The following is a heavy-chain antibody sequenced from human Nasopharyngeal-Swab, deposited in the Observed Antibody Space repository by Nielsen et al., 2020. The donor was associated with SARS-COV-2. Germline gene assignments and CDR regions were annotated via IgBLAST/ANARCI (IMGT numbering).Heavy chain of an antibody. D-gene: IGHD2-2*01. CDR1: GGSFSGYY. Sequence: SETLSLTCAVYGGSFSGYYWSWSRKPAGQGLEWIGRIYTSGSTNYNPSLKSRVTMSVDTSKNQFSLKLSSVTAADTAVYYCARALFVVPAGWFDPWGQGTLVTVSS. V-gene: IGHV4-59*10. CDR3: ARALFVVPAGWFDP. J-gene: IGHJ5*02. CDR2: IYTSGST.